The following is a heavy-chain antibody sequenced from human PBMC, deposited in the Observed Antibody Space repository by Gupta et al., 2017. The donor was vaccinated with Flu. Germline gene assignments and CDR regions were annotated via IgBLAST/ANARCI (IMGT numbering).Heavy chain of an antibody. Sequence: QLQLQESGPGLVKPSETLSLTCIVSGDSIIDSNYYWGWIRQPPGKGLEWIGHAYYDRITYYNPSLKSRVTISVDTSQNRFSLRLNSVTATDTAVYYCARQAAGYYYFYGFDVWGHGATVAVSS. CDR3: ARQAAGYYYFYGFDV. CDR1: GDSIIDSNYY. V-gene: IGHV4-39*01. CDR2: AYYDRIT. D-gene: IGHD6-19*01. J-gene: IGHJ6*02.